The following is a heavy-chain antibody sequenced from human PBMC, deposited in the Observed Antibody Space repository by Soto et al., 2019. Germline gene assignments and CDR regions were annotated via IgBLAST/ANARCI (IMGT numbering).Heavy chain of an antibody. CDR2: ISGSGFST. CDR1: GFTFSSYA. CDR3: AKESITTRGTPSGV. V-gene: IGHV3-23*01. Sequence: EVQLLESGGGLVQPGGSLRLSCAASGFTFSSYAMSWVRQAPGKGLEWVSAISGSGFSTYSADSVKGRFTISRDNSKNTLYLQRNSLRADDTAFYFCAKESITTRGTPSGVWGQGTLVTVSS. J-gene: IGHJ4*02. D-gene: IGHD3-3*01.